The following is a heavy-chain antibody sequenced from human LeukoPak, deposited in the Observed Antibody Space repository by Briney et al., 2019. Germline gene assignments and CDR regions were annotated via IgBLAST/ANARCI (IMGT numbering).Heavy chain of an antibody. CDR1: GGSISSYY. CDR2: IYTSGST. D-gene: IGHD6-19*01. V-gene: IGHV4-4*07. J-gene: IGHJ4*02. Sequence: PTETLSRTCTVSGGSISSYYWSWIRQPAGKGLEWIGRIYTSGSTNYNPSLKSRVTISVDTSKNQFSLKLSSVTAADTAVYYCARDGAGSGWYPLDYWGQGTLVTVSS. CDR3: ARDGAGSGWYPLDY.